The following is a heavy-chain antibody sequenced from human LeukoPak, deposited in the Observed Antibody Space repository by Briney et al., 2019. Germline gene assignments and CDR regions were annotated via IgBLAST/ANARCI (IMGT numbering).Heavy chain of an antibody. Sequence: SETLSLTCTVSGGSISSYYWSWIRQPPGRGLEWIGYTYYSGSTNYNPSLKSRVTISVDTSKNQFSLKLSSVTAADTAVYYCARGGWELYFDYWGQGTLVTVSS. CDR1: GGSISSYY. CDR3: ARGGWELYFDY. CDR2: TYYSGST. J-gene: IGHJ4*02. D-gene: IGHD1-26*01. V-gene: IGHV4-59*01.